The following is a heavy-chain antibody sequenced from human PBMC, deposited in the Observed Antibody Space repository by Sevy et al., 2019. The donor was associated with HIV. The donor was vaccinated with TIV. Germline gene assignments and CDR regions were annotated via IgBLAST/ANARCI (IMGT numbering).Heavy chain of an antibody. J-gene: IGHJ4*02. D-gene: IGHD2-15*01. CDR3: AREVVLPSYFDY. V-gene: IGHV4-30-2*01. CDR2: VIHSGGT. Sequence: SETLSLTCTVSGGSIASGDHTWTWIRQPPGQALEWIGYVIHSGGTFYNPSLRSRVTISVDTSKNQFSLNLSSVTAADTAVYYCAREVVLPSYFDYWGQGILVTVSS. CDR1: GGSIASGDHT.